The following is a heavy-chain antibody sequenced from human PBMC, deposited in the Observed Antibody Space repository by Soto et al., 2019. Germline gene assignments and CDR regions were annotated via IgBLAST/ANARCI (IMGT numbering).Heavy chain of an antibody. CDR1: GFTFSSYS. J-gene: IGHJ6*02. V-gene: IGHV3-21*01. CDR3: AREGVVVTANYYYYGMDV. Sequence: GGSLRLSCAASGFTFSSYSMNWVRQAPGKGLEWVSSISSSSSYIYYADSVKGRFTISRDNAKNSLYLQMNSLRAEDTAVYYCAREGVVVTANYYYYGMDVWGQGTQVTVSS. CDR2: ISSSSSYI. D-gene: IGHD2-21*02.